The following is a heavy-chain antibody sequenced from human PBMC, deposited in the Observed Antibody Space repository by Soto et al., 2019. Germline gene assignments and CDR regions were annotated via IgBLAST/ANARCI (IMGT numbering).Heavy chain of an antibody. CDR1: GGSISSGGYY. Sequence: SETLSLTCTVSGGSISSGGYYWSWIRQHPGKGLEWIGYIYYSGSTYYNPSLKSRVTISVDTSKNQFSLKLSSVTAADTAVYYCARDRGCSSTSCYTRGAFYYYYGMDVWGQGTTVTVSS. CDR2: IYYSGST. V-gene: IGHV4-31*02. D-gene: IGHD2-2*02. CDR3: ARDRGCSSTSCYTRGAFYYYYGMDV. J-gene: IGHJ6*02.